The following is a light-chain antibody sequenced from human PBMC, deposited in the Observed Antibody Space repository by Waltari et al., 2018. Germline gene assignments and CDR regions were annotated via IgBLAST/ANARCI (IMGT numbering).Light chain of an antibody. CDR2: RNN. Sequence: QSVLTQFPSPSVTIGKGVTISCSGSSSNTGDNSLFSYQQFPGTSPQLLTHRNNQRPSGVPDRFSGSKSGTSAFLVISGLRSEDEADYHCATWDDSLSGWVFGGGTKVTVL. J-gene: IGLJ3*02. CDR3: ATWDDSLSGWV. CDR1: SSNTGDNS. V-gene: IGLV1-47*01.